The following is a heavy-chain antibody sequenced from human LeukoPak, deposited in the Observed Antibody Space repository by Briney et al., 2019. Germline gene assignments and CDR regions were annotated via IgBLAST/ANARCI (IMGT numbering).Heavy chain of an antibody. D-gene: IGHD3-16*01. J-gene: IGHJ4*02. CDR1: GFTFSSYW. CDR2: IKQDGSEK. Sequence: GGSLRLSCAASGFTFSSYWMSWVRQAPGKGLEWVANIKQDGSEKYYVDSVKGRFTISRDNAKNSLYLQMNSLRAVDTAVYYCARDFNLYDYVWGSYSATTKYYFDYWGQGTLVTVSS. V-gene: IGHV3-7*01. CDR3: ARDFNLYDYVWGSYSATTKYYFDY.